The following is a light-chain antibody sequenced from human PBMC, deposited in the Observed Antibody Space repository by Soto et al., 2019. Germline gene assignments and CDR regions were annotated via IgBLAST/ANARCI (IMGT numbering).Light chain of an antibody. CDR3: QQRSNWPPLT. J-gene: IGKJ3*01. V-gene: IGKV3-11*01. Sequence: EIVLTQSPATLSLSPGERATLSCRASQSVSSYLAWYQQKPGQAPRLLIYDASNRATGIPPRFSGSGSGTDFTLTISSLEPEDFAVYYCQQRSNWPPLTFGPGTKVDIK. CDR2: DAS. CDR1: QSVSSY.